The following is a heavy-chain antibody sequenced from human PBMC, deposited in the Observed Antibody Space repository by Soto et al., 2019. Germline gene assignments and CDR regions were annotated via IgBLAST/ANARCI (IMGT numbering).Heavy chain of an antibody. D-gene: IGHD4-4*01. V-gene: IGHV3-7*01. CDR2: IKEDGTAR. Sequence: PGGSLRLSCVASQFTFSRYWMGWLRQGPGKGLEWVATIKEDGTARYYLDSVKGRFTISRDNAKSSLYLQMDSLRAEDTAIYYCTGAFEQTWLQFKQFDYWGQGTTVTVSS. J-gene: IGHJ4*02. CDR1: QFTFSRYW. CDR3: TGAFEQTWLQFKQFDY.